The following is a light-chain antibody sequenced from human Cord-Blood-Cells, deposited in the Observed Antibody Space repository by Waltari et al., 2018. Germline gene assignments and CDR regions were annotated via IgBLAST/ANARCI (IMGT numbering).Light chain of an antibody. Sequence: SYELTQPPSVSVSPGQTASIPCSGDKLGAKYACWYQQKPGQSPVLVIYQDSKRPSGIPERFSGSNSGNTATLTISGTQAMDEADYYCQAWDSSTAWVFGGGTKLTVL. CDR2: QDS. J-gene: IGLJ3*02. V-gene: IGLV3-1*01. CDR1: KLGAKY. CDR3: QAWDSSTAWV.